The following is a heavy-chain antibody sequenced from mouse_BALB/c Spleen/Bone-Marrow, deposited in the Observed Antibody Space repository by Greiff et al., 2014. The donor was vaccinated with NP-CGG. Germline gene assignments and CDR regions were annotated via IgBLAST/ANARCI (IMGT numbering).Heavy chain of an antibody. CDR2: IDPANGNT. V-gene: IGHV14-3*02. J-gene: IGHJ4*01. Sequence: EVQLQQSGAELVKPGASVKLSCTASGFNIKDTYMHWVKQRPEQGLEWIGRIDPANGNTKYDPKFQGKATITADTSSNTTYLQLSSLTSEDTAVYYCARWEYYAMDYWGQGTSVTVSS. D-gene: IGHD4-1*01. CDR1: GFNIKDTY. CDR3: ARWEYYAMDY.